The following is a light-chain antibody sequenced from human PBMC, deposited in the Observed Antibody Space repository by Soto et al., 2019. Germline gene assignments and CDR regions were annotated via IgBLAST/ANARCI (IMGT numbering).Light chain of an antibody. J-gene: IGKJ4*01. V-gene: IGKV3-15*01. CDR3: QQYNNWLT. Sequence: EIVMTQSPATLSVSPGERATLSCRASQSVSSNLAWYQQKPGQAPRLLIYGASTRATGIPARCSCSGSVTDSTTSISSLQSEDFSVYYCQQYNNWLTFGGGTKVEIK. CDR2: GAS. CDR1: QSVSSN.